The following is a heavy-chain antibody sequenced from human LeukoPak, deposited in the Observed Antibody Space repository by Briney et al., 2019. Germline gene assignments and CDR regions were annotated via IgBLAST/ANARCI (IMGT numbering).Heavy chain of an antibody. CDR3: AKDRYSYAFEYSDS. CDR1: GFTFSSYA. J-gene: IGHJ4*02. V-gene: IGHV3-30-3*01. Sequence: GRSLRLSCAASGFTFSSYAMHWVRQAPGKGLEWVAVISYDGSNKYYADSVKGRFTTSRDNSKNTLYLQMNSLRAEDTAVYYCAKDRYSYAFEYSDSWGQGTLVTVSS. CDR2: ISYDGSNK. D-gene: IGHD5-18*01.